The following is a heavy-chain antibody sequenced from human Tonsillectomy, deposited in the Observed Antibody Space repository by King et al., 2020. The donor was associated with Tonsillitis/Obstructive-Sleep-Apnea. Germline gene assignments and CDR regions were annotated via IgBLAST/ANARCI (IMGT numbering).Heavy chain of an antibody. CDR1: GGSISSSSYY. CDR2: IYYSGST. V-gene: IGHV4-39*01. Sequence: QLQESGPGLVKPSETLSLTCPVSGGSISSSSYYWGWIRQPPGKGLEWIGSIYYSGSTYYNPSLKSRVTISVDTSKNQFSLKLSSVTAAGTAVYSCARHPSTTVVPFDYWGQGTLVTVSS. CDR3: ARHPSTTVVPFDY. D-gene: IGHD4-23*01. J-gene: IGHJ4*02.